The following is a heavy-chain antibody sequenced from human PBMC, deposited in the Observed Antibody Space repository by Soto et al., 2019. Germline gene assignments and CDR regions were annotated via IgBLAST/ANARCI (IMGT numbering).Heavy chain of an antibody. D-gene: IGHD3-10*01. Sequence: PSETLSLTCTVSGGSVSSGGYYWSWIRQHPGKGLEWIGYIYYSGSTYYNPSLKSRVTISVDTSKNQFSPKLSSVTAADTAVYYCARDYYGSGIGGHWFDPWGQGTLVTVSS. CDR3: ARDYYGSGIGGHWFDP. CDR1: GGSVSSGGYY. J-gene: IGHJ5*02. CDR2: IYYSGST. V-gene: IGHV4-31*03.